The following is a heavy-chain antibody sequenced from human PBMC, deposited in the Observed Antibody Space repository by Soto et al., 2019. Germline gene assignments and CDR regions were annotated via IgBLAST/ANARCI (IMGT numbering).Heavy chain of an antibody. J-gene: IGHJ4*02. CDR3: ARDENYGSAIDN. CDR1: GASISTYY. V-gene: IGHV4-59*01. CDR2: ISYRGST. Sequence: QVQLQESGPGLVRPSETLSLTCTVSGASISTYYWTWIRQSPGKGLEWIGYISYRGSTNYNPSLKSRLTISVDTSKNQFSLKMTSVTAADTAVYYCARDENYGSAIDNWGQGTLVTVSS. D-gene: IGHD3-10*01.